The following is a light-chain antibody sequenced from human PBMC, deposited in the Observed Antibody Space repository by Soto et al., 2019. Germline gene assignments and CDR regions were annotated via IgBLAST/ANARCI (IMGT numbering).Light chain of an antibody. Sequence: QSALTQPASVSGSPRQSIAISCTGTTSDVGGYNYVSWYQQHPGKAPKLMIYDVTNRPSGVSDRFSGSKSGNTASLTISGLQAEDEGDYYCSSFTRSNTYVFGTGTKLTVL. V-gene: IGLV2-14*03. CDR1: TSDVGGYNY. CDR3: SSFTRSNTYV. CDR2: DVT. J-gene: IGLJ1*01.